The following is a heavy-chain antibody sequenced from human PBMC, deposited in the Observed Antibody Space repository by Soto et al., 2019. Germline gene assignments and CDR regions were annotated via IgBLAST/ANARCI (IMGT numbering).Heavy chain of an antibody. V-gene: IGHV4-59*08. J-gene: IGHJ5*02. CDR1: GGSISSYY. CDR2: IYYSGST. Sequence: SETLSLTCTVSGGSISSYYWSWIRQPPGKGLEWIGYIYYSGSTNYNPSLKSRVTISVDTSKNQFSLKLSSVTAADTAVYYCARHARGQMRGFHPGGRETLVTVSS. CDR3: ARHARGQMRGFHP.